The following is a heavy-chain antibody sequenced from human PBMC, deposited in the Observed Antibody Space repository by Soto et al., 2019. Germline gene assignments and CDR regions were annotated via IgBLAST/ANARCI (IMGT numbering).Heavy chain of an antibody. CDR3: ARDMRYCSGGSCPVPNAFDI. J-gene: IGHJ3*02. CDR1: GFSFSKFC. Sequence: GGSLRLSCAASGFSFSKFCMILVRQSPGKGLEWVSYISRSRSDIYYADSVKGRFTISRDNAKNSLYLQMNSLRAEDTAVYYCARDMRYCSGGSCPVPNAFDIWGQGTMVTVSS. CDR2: ISRSRSDI. D-gene: IGHD2-15*01. V-gene: IGHV3-21*05.